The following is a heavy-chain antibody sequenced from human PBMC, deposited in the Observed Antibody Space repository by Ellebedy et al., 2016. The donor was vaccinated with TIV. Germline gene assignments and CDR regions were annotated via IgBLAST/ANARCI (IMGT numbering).Heavy chain of an antibody. Sequence: PGGSLRLSCVASGFTFRNYGMHWVRQSPGKGLEWVAVTSSDGSNEESSDSVKGRFTISRDNSKNTLYLQMNSLRADDTSVYYCAKDRGIAATGFPYSFDLWGQGALVTVSS. J-gene: IGHJ4*02. CDR2: TSSDGSNE. D-gene: IGHD6-13*01. V-gene: IGHV3-30*18. CDR1: GFTFRNYG. CDR3: AKDRGIAATGFPYSFDL.